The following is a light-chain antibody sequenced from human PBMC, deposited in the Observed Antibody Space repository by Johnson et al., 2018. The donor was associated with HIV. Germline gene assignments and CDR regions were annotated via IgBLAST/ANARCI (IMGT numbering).Light chain of an antibody. CDR1: SSNIGNNY. Sequence: QSVLTQPPSVSAAPGQKVTISCSGSSSNIGNNYVSCYQQLPGTAPKLLIYDNNKRPSGIPDRFSGSKSGTSATLGITGLQTGDEADYYCGTWDSSLSAYVVGSGTKVPV. CDR2: DNN. CDR3: GTWDSSLSAYV. V-gene: IGLV1-51*01. J-gene: IGLJ1*01.